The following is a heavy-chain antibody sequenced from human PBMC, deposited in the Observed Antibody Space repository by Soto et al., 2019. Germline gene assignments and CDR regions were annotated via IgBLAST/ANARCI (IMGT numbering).Heavy chain of an antibody. J-gene: IGHJ4*02. Sequence: SETLSLTCAVSGDSISSRNWWNWVRQPPGKGLEWIGTTYYNGNAYYNPSLKSRVCMSVDTSKNQFSLKLVSVTAADTAVYYCARHFVAVVIKGWGYWGQGTLVTVSS. CDR1: GDSISSRNW. CDR2: TYYNGNA. V-gene: IGHV4-4*02. D-gene: IGHD3-10*01. CDR3: ARHFVAVVIKGWGY.